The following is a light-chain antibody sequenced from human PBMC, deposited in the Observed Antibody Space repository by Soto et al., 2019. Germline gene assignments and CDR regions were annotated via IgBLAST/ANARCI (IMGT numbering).Light chain of an antibody. Sequence: DIVMTQSPDSLAVSLGERATINCKSSQSVLYSSNNKNYLAWYQQEPGQPPKLLIYWASTRESGVPDRFSGSGSGTDFTLTISSLQAEDVAVYYCQQYYSIPLTFGQGTKVEIK. CDR3: QQYYSIPLT. V-gene: IGKV4-1*01. CDR1: QSVLYSSNNKNY. CDR2: WAS. J-gene: IGKJ1*01.